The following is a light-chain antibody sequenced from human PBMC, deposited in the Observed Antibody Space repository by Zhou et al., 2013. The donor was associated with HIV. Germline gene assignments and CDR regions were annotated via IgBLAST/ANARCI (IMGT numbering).Light chain of an antibody. CDR1: QSVSSY. CDR2: DAS. CDR3: QERSKWPPS. J-gene: IGKJ3*01. Sequence: EIVLTQSPATLSLSPGERATLSCRASQSVSSYLAWYQQKPGQAPRLLIDDASNRATGIPARFSGSGSGTDFTLTISSLEPEDFAVYYCQERSKWPPSFGPGTKVDIK. V-gene: IGKV3-11*01.